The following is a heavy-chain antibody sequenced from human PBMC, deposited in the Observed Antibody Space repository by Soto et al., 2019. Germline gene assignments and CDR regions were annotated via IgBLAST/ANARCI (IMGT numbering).Heavy chain of an antibody. CDR3: ARDLYTQYYGDYSFDY. D-gene: IGHD4-17*01. J-gene: IGHJ4*02. Sequence: EVQLVESGGGLVKPGGSLRLSCAASGFTFSSYSMNWVRQAPGKGLEWVSSISSSSSYIYYADSVKGRFTISRDNAKNSLYLQMNSLRAEDTAVYYCARDLYTQYYGDYSFDYWGQGTLVTVSS. CDR1: GFTFSSYS. V-gene: IGHV3-21*01. CDR2: ISSSSSYI.